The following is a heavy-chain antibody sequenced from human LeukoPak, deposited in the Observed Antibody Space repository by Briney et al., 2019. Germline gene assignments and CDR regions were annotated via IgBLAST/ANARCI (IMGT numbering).Heavy chain of an antibody. CDR1: GFTFSSYS. V-gene: IGHV3-48*01. D-gene: IGHD1-7*01. CDR3: ARDLPTGTLDSAWAFDY. J-gene: IGHJ4*02. CDR2: ISSSSSTI. Sequence: GGSLRLSCAASGFTFSSYSMNWVRRAPGKGLAGVSYISSSSSTIYYSDSVKGRFTISRDNAKNSLYLQMNSLRAEDTAVYYCARDLPTGTLDSAWAFDYWGQGTLVTVSS.